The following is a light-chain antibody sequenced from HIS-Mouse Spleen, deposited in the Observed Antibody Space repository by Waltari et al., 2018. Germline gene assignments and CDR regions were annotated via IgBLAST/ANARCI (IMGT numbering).Light chain of an antibody. V-gene: IGLV2-14*03. CDR1: SSDVGGYNY. Sequence: QSALTQPASVSGSPGQSITISCTGTSSDVGGYNYVSWYQQHPGKAPKLMIYDVSNPTSGVSTRFSGSKSGHTASLTISGLQAEDEADYYCSSYTSSSTNWVFGGGTKLTVL. CDR2: DVS. J-gene: IGLJ3*02. CDR3: SSYTSSSTNWV.